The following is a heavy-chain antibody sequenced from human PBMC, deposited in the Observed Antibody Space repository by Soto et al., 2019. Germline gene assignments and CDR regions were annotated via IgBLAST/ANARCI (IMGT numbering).Heavy chain of an antibody. D-gene: IGHD1-1*01. J-gene: IGHJ4*02. CDR1: GYTFTSYG. Sequence: GASVKVSCKASGYTFTSYGISWVRQAPGQGLEWMGWISAYNGNTNYAQKLQGRVTMTTDTSTSTAYMELRSLRSDDTAVYYCARAPGNAAHPWPFEYWGQGTLVTVSS. CDR2: ISAYNGNT. V-gene: IGHV1-18*01. CDR3: ARAPGNAAHPWPFEY.